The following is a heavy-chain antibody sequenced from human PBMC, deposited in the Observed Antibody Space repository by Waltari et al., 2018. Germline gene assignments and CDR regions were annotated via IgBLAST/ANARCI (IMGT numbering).Heavy chain of an antibody. V-gene: IGHV2-5*02. Sequence: QITLKESGPALVKPTQTLTLTCTFSGFSLTPSGLGVGWIRQPPGKALEWLALIFWDDDKRYSPSLKSRLTITKDTSKNQVVLTMTSMDPVDTATYYCTHRQASGLGDYWGQGTLVTVSS. D-gene: IGHD3-16*01. CDR3: THRQASGLGDY. J-gene: IGHJ4*02. CDR2: IFWDDDK. CDR1: GFSLTPSGLG.